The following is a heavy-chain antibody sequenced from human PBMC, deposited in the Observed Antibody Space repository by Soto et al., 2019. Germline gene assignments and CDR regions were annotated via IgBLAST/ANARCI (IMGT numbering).Heavy chain of an antibody. CDR2: LYWDDDK. D-gene: IGHD7-27*01. CDR3: ARTSVNWGSRGLVDY. J-gene: IGHJ4*02. Sequence: QITLKESGPTLVKPTQTLTLTCTFSGFSLSTSGVGVGWIRQPPGKALEWLAFLYWDDDKRYSPSLKSRLTITNDTSKNPVLLTMTNMDTVDTATYYCARTSVNWGSRGLVDYWGQGTLVTVAS. CDR1: GFSLSTSGVG. V-gene: IGHV2-5*02.